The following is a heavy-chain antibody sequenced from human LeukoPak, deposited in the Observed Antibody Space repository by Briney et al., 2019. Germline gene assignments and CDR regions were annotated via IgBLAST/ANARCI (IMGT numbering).Heavy chain of an antibody. CDR3: ARDAYDSSGLLRFLWFDP. CDR2: IYTSGST. J-gene: IGHJ5*02. V-gene: IGHV4-4*07. D-gene: IGHD3-22*01. CDR1: GGSISSYY. Sequence: SETLSLTCTVSGGSISSYYWSWIRQPAGKGLEWIGRIYTSGSTNYNPSLKSRVTMSVDTSKNQFPLKLSSVTAADTAVYYCARDAYDSSGLLRFLWFDPWGQGTLVTVSS.